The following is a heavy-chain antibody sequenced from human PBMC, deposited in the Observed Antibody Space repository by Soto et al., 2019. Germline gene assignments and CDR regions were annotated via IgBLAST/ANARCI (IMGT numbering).Heavy chain of an antibody. D-gene: IGHD6-19*01. V-gene: IGHV3-74*01. J-gene: IGHJ4*02. CDR3: ARVPVATAGIGIDY. Sequence: EVQLVESGGGLVQPGGSLRLSCVASGFTFSDYWMHWVRQAPGKGLVWVSRIRGDGSGSNYAASVRGRFTISRDNAKSTVYLQMNGLRDDETAVYYCARVPVATAGIGIDYWGQGTLVTV. CDR2: IRGDGSGS. CDR1: GFTFSDYW.